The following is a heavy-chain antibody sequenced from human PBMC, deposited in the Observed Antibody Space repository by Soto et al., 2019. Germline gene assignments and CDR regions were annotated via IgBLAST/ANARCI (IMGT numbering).Heavy chain of an antibody. CDR1: GFTLSDQY. Sequence: EVQLVESGGGLVQPGGSLRLSCAASGFTLSDQYMDWVRQAPGKGLEWVGRTRNKANSDTTEYAASVKGRLTISRDDSKNSLYLQMNNLKTEYTAVYLCARRAIGAGPESAYGMDVWGQGTTVTVSS. J-gene: IGHJ6*02. D-gene: IGHD6-13*01. V-gene: IGHV3-72*01. CDR2: TRNKANSDTT. CDR3: ARRAIGAGPESAYGMDV.